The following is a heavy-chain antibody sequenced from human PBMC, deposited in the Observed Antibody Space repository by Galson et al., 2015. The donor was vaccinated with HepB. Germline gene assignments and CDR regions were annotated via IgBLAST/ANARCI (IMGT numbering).Heavy chain of an antibody. J-gene: IGHJ3*02. CDR2: INPNSGGT. D-gene: IGHD1-26*01. Sequence: SVKVSCKASGYTFTGYYMRWVRQAPGQGPEWMGRINPNSGGTNYARKFQGRVTMTRDTSISTAYLELSRLRSDDTAVYYCARSSGSYIWGDAFDIWGQGTMVIVS. V-gene: IGHV1-2*06. CDR3: ARSSGSYIWGDAFDI. CDR1: GYTFTGYY.